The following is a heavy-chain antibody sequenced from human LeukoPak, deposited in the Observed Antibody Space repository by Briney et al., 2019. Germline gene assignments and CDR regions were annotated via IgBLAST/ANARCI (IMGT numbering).Heavy chain of an antibody. Sequence: GGSLRLSCVVSGFTFNDYAMHWVRQIPENGLEWVSGISANSESIHYADSVRGRFTISRDNAKNSLYLQMNSLRAEDTAVYYCARAFTIFGVVIAYWGQGTLVTVSS. CDR2: ISANSESI. D-gene: IGHD3-3*01. V-gene: IGHV3-9*01. CDR3: ARAFTIFGVVIAY. CDR1: GFTFNDYA. J-gene: IGHJ4*02.